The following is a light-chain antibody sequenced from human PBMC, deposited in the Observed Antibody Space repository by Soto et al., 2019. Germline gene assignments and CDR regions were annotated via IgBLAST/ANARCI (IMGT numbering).Light chain of an antibody. J-gene: IGKJ1*01. CDR2: KAS. CDR1: QTISSW. CDR3: QQSYSTPWT. V-gene: IGKV1-5*03. Sequence: IQMTQSPSNLSGSVGDRVTITCRASQTISSWLAWYQQKPGKAPKLLIYKASTLKSGVPSRFSGSGSGPDFTLTISSLQPDDFATYHCQQSYSTPWTFGQGTKV.